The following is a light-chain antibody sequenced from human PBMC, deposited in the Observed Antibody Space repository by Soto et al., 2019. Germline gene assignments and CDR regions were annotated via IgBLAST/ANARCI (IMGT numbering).Light chain of an antibody. V-gene: IGKV1-13*02. CDR2: DVS. CDR3: QQYNSYSPLT. CDR1: QGISNY. J-gene: IGKJ4*01. Sequence: AIQLTQSPSSLSASVGDIVTITCRASQGISNYLAWYQQKPGKAPKLLIYDVSTLESGVPSRFSGSGSGTEFTLTISSLQPDDFATYYCQQYNSYSPLTFGGGTKVDIK.